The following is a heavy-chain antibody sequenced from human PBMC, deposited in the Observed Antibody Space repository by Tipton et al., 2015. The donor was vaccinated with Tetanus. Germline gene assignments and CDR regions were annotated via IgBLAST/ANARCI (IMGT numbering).Heavy chain of an antibody. J-gene: IGHJ3*02. V-gene: IGHV3-9*01. D-gene: IGHD3-10*01. CDR1: GFTFHDYA. CDR2: ISGNGESK. CDR3: ARAVRGRDVFDI. Sequence: SLRLSCAASGFTFHDYAIHWVPHVIGKGLEWVSAISGNGESKVYADSVKGRFTISRDNANNSLYVLMDSLRPEDTALYYCARAVRGRDVFDIWGQGTMVIVSS.